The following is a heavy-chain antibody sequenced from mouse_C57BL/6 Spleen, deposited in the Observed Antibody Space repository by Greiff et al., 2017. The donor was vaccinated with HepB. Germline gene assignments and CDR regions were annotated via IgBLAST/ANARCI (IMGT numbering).Heavy chain of an antibody. V-gene: IGHV1-52*01. CDR2: IDPSDSET. D-gene: IGHD1-1*01. J-gene: IGHJ4*01. CDR1: GYTFTSYW. Sequence: QVHVKQSGAELVRPGSSVKLSCKASGYTFTSYWMHWVKQRPIQGLEWIGNIDPSDSETHYNQKFKDKATLTVDKSSSTAYMQLSSLTSEDSAVYYCARGPTVAYAMDYWGQGTSVTVSS. CDR3: ARGPTVAYAMDY.